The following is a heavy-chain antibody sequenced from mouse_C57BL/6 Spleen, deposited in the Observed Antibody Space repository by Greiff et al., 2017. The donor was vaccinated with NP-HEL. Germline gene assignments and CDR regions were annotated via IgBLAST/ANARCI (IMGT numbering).Heavy chain of an antibody. CDR1: GFTFSSYA. V-gene: IGHV5-4*01. J-gene: IGHJ4*01. CDR3: ARDPLYYDYDGYAMDY. D-gene: IGHD2-4*01. CDR2: ISDGGSYT. Sequence: DVKLVESGGGLVKPGGSLKLSCAASGFTFSSYAMSWVRQTPEKRLEWVATISDGGSYTYYPDNVKGRFTISRDNAKNNLYLQMSHLKSEDTAMYYCARDPLYYDYDGYAMDYWGQGTSVTVSS.